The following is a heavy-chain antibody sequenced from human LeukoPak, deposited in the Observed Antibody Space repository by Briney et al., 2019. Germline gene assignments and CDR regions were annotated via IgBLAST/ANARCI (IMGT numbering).Heavy chain of an antibody. CDR3: AKDQRWESPHYLDS. D-gene: IGHD1-26*01. CDR1: GYTFTSYG. J-gene: IGHJ4*02. V-gene: IGHV1-18*01. CDR2: ISAYNGNT. Sequence: ASVKVSCKASGYTFTSYGISWVRQAPGQGLEWMGWISAYNGNTNYAQKLQGRVTMTTDTSTSTAYMELRSLRSDDTAVYYCAKDQRWESPHYLDSWGQGTLVTVSS.